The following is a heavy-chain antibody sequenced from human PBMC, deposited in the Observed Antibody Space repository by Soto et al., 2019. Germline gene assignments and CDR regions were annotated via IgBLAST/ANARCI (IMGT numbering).Heavy chain of an antibody. CDR3: VRDIATPPAY. D-gene: IGHD6-6*01. V-gene: IGHV3-66*01. CDR1: GFTVSSNY. Sequence: PGGSLRLSCAASGFTVSSNYMTWVRQAPGKGLEWVSVIYSGGSTFYADSVRGRFTISRDNSKNTLYLQMNSLRVEDTAVYYCVRDIATPPAYWGQGTLVTVSS. CDR2: IYSGGST. J-gene: IGHJ4*02.